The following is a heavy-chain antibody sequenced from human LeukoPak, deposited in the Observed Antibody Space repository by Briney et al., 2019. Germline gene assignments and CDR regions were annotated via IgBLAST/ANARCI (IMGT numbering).Heavy chain of an antibody. Sequence: PGGSLRLSCAASGFTFSCYGMHWLRQAPGKGREWVAFIRYDGSNKYYADSVKGRFTISRDNSKNTLYLQMNSLRAEDTAVYYCAKGGPAAISNWFDPWGQGTLVTVSS. J-gene: IGHJ5*02. CDR1: GFTFSCYG. CDR3: AKGGPAAISNWFDP. D-gene: IGHD6-25*01. V-gene: IGHV3-30*02. CDR2: IRYDGSNK.